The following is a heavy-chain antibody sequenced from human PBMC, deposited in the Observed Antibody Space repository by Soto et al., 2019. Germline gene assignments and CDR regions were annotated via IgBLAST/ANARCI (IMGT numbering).Heavy chain of an antibody. Sequence: QVQLQQWGAGLLKPSETLSLTCAVYGGSFSGYYWSWIRQPPGKGLEWIGEINHSGSTNYNPSLKSRVTISVDTSKNQFSLKLSSVTAADTAVYYCARARYKPGCDIWGQGTMVTVSS. J-gene: IGHJ3*02. D-gene: IGHD1-20*01. V-gene: IGHV4-34*01. CDR3: ARARYKPGCDI. CDR2: INHSGST. CDR1: GGSFSGYY.